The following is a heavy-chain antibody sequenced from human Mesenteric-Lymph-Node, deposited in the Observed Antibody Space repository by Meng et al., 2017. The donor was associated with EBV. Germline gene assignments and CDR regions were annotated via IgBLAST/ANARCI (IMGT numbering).Heavy chain of an antibody. CDR3: ATGYSGYAWDF. Sequence: QGHLVQAGAEVKKPGSSVKVSCKASGGTFSTYALSWARQAPGQGLEWMGGIIPIFGAANYAQNFQARITITADKSTSIAYMELSSLRSEDTVVYYCATGYSGYAWDFWGQGTLVTVSS. D-gene: IGHD5-12*01. J-gene: IGHJ4*02. V-gene: IGHV1-69*06. CDR1: GGTFSTYA. CDR2: IIPIFGAA.